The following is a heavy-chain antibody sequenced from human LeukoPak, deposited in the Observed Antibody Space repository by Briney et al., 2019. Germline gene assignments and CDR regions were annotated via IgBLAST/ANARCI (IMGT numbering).Heavy chain of an antibody. V-gene: IGHV3-48*03. J-gene: IGHJ4*02. CDR2: ICSSCSTI. CDR1: GFTFRSYE. Sequence: GSLRLSRAASGFTFRSYEMKWGRHGSGEGAGWGSYICSSCSTIYYADSVKGRFTISRDNAKNSLYLQMNSLRAEDTAVYYCARRSYYDILTGYYTHGGFDYWGQGTLVTVSS. D-gene: IGHD3-9*01. CDR3: ARRSYYDILTGYYTHGGFDY.